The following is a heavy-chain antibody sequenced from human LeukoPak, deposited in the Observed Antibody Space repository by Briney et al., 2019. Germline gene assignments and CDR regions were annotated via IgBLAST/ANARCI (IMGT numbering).Heavy chain of an antibody. CDR1: GYTFTGYY. J-gene: IGHJ3*02. D-gene: IGHD3-22*01. CDR3: ASLKNYYDSSGYLVTDAFDI. CDR2: ISAYNGKT. Sequence: ASVKVSCKASGYTFTGYYMHWVRQAPGQGLEWMGWISAYNGKTNYAQKFQGRVTMTTDTSTSTAYMELRSLRSDDTAVYYCASLKNYYDSSGYLVTDAFDIWGQGTMVTVSS. V-gene: IGHV1-18*04.